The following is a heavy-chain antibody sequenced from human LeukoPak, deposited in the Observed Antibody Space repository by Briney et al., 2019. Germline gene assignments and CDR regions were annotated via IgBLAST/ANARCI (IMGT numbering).Heavy chain of an antibody. CDR2: IYPCDSDS. D-gene: IGHD6-19*01. V-gene: IGHV5-51*03. J-gene: IGHJ3*02. CDR3: ARRLSSGWLDAFDI. Sequence: GESLKISCKGSGYSFTSYWIGWVRQMPGKGLEWMGIIYPCDSDSIYSPSFQGQVTISADKSISTAYLQWSSLKASDTAMYYCARRLSSGWLDAFDIWGQGTMVTVSS. CDR1: GYSFTSYW.